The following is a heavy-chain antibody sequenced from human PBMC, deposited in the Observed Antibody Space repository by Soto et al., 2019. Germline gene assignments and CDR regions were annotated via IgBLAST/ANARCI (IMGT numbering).Heavy chain of an antibody. Sequence: EVQLVDSGGGLIQPGGSLRLSCAASGFSVSSSHMIWVRQAPGKGLEWVSVIYSGGATYYAVSVKGRFTISRDRSKNTVYLQMDGLRTYDTAVYHCAKLGPYGSESYSFRYNWIDPWGQGTLVTVSS. D-gene: IGHD3-10*01. CDR1: GFSVSSSH. V-gene: IGHV3-53*01. J-gene: IGHJ5*02. CDR2: IYSGGAT. CDR3: AKLGPYGSESYSFRYNWIDP.